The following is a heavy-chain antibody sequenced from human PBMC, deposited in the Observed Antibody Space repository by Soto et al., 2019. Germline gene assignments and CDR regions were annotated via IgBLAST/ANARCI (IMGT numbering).Heavy chain of an antibody. CDR2: IYYSGST. J-gene: IGHJ4*02. Sequence: QVQLQESGPGLVKPSETLSLTCTVSGGSISSYYWSWIRQPPGTGLEWIGYIYYSGSTNYNPSLKSRVTISVDTSKNQFSLKLSSVTAADTAVYYCARYSSSYYTFDYWGQGTLVTVSS. CDR1: GGSISSYY. CDR3: ARYSSSYYTFDY. D-gene: IGHD6-13*01. V-gene: IGHV4-59*01.